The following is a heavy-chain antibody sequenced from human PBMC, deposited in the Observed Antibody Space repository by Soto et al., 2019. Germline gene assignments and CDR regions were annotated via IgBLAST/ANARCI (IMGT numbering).Heavy chain of an antibody. CDR1: GFTFGDYA. V-gene: IGHV3-49*03. Sequence: GGSLRLSCTASGFTFGDYAMSWFRQAPGKGLEWVGFIRSKAYGGTTEYAASVKGRFTISRDDSKSIAYLQMNSLKTEDTAVYYCSGDDAWLQIYDGSYYYGMDVWGQGTTVTVSS. D-gene: IGHD5-12*01. J-gene: IGHJ6*02. CDR3: SGDDAWLQIYDGSYYYGMDV. CDR2: IRSKAYGGTT.